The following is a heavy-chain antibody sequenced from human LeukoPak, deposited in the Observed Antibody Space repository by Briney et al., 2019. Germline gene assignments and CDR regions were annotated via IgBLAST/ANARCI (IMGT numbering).Heavy chain of an antibody. V-gene: IGHV4-39*07. Sequence: SETLSLTCTVSGGSIGSSDYYWGWIRQPPGKGLEWIGNIYYTGNSSYNSSLKSRVTISVDTSKNQFSLQLSSVTAADTAVYYCARENYCTNGVCWAFDPWGQGTLVTVSS. CDR2: IYYTGNS. D-gene: IGHD2-8*01. CDR3: ARENYCTNGVCWAFDP. CDR1: GGSIGSSDYY. J-gene: IGHJ5*02.